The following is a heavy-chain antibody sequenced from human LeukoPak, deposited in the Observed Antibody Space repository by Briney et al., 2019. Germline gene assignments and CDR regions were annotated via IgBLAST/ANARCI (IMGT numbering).Heavy chain of an antibody. D-gene: IGHD3-3*01. Sequence: GGSLRLSCAASGFTFSSSWMAWVRQAPGKGLEWVGNIKEDGTAKNYVVSVRGLFTISRDNAKNSLYLQMNSLRGEDTAVYYCAKFWGKGFLEWLFYHWGQGTLVTVSS. J-gene: IGHJ5*02. CDR1: GFTFSSSW. CDR3: AKFWGKGFLEWLFYH. V-gene: IGHV3-7*01. CDR2: IKEDGTAK.